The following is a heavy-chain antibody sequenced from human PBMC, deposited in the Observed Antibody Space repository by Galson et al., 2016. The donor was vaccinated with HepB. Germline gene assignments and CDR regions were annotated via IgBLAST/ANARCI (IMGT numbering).Heavy chain of an antibody. J-gene: IGHJ6*02. Sequence: SLRLSCATSGFTFTSYGMHWVRQAPGKGLEWVAVIWYDGSNTFYGDSVKGRFIISRDIPKRTVFLQMNSLRADDTAVYYCARDRDAAMSSYYYYGMDVWGLGTTVTVSS. V-gene: IGHV3-33*01. CDR1: GFTFTSYG. CDR2: IWYDGSNT. D-gene: IGHD5-18*01. CDR3: ARDRDAAMSSYYYYGMDV.